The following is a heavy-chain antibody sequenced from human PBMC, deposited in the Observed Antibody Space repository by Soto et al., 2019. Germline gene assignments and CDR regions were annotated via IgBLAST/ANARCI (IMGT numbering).Heavy chain of an antibody. CDR1: GFSFISYA. CDR3: AGGPEGWPAEY. Sequence: PGGSLRLSCAASGFSFISYAMSWVRQAPGKGLEWVSTISGSDGKTFYADSVKGRFSISRDTSKNMLYLQMNNLRGDDTAVYYCAGGPEGWPAEYWGQGILVTVSS. J-gene: IGHJ4*02. V-gene: IGHV3-23*01. D-gene: IGHD6-19*01. CDR2: ISGSDGKT.